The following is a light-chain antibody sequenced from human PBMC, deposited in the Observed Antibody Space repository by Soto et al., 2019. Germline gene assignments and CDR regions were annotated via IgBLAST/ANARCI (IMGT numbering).Light chain of an antibody. V-gene: IGLV1-51*01. J-gene: IGLJ1*01. CDR3: GSWDSSVSAYV. CDR1: SSNIGVNS. CDR2: NND. Sequence: QSVLTQPPSVSAAPGQRVTISCSGSSSNIGVNSVSWNQQHPGTAPKLPIYNNDTRPTGIPDRFSGSKSGTSATLGITGFQTGDEADYYCGSWDSSVSAYVFRTGTNVTVL.